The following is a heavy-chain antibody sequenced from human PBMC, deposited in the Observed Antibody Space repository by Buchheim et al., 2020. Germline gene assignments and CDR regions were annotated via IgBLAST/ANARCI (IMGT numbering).Heavy chain of an antibody. J-gene: IGHJ4*02. CDR2: IYYTGST. V-gene: IGHV4-59*01. CDR3: ARHYGSGTYPLDY. D-gene: IGHD3-10*01. CDR1: GGSISRYY. Sequence: QVQLQESGPGLVKPSETLSLICTVSGGSISRYYWSWVRQPPGKGLEWIGWIYYTGSTKYNSSLKSRVTMSVDTSKNQFSLKLSSVSAADTAVYYCARHYGSGTYPLDYWGQGTL.